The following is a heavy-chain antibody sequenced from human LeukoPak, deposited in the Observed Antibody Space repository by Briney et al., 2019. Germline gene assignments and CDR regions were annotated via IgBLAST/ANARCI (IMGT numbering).Heavy chain of an antibody. Sequence: KPSETLSLTCAVYGGSFSGYYWSWIRQPPGKGLEWIGEIYHSGSTNYNPSLKSRVTISVDKSKNQFSLKLSSVTAADTAVYYCARSPEYGSYYYYGMDVWGQGTTVTVSS. V-gene: IGHV4-34*01. CDR3: ARSPEYGSYYYYGMDV. J-gene: IGHJ6*02. CDR1: GGSFSGYY. CDR2: IYHSGST. D-gene: IGHD2/OR15-2a*01.